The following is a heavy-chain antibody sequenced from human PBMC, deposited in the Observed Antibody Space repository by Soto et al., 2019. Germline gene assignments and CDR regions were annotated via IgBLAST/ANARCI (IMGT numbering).Heavy chain of an antibody. D-gene: IGHD6-19*01. J-gene: IGHJ6*03. CDR1: GFTFSNAW. V-gene: IGHV3-15*01. CDR2: IKSKTDGGTT. Sequence: GGSLRLSCAASGFTFSNAWMSWVRQAPGKGLEWVGRIKSKTDGGTTDYAAPVKGRFTISRDDSKNTLYLQMNSLKTEDTAVYYCTTDEAVIHYYYYYYMDVWGKGTTVTVSS. CDR3: TTDEAVIHYYYYYYMDV.